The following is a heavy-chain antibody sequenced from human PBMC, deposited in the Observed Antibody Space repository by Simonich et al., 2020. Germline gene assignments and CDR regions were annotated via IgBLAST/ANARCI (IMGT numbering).Heavy chain of an antibody. D-gene: IGHD2-2*01. V-gene: IGHV1-2*02. CDR2: INPISGGT. Sequence: QVQLVQSGAEVKKPGASVKVSCKASGYTFTGYYMHWVRQAPGQGLERMGWINPISGGTNVEKNFKGRVTMTRDTSISTAYMELSRLRSDDTAVYYCARDPVVPAAIRNAFDIWGQGTMVTVSS. CDR3: ARDPVVPAAIRNAFDI. J-gene: IGHJ3*02. CDR1: GYTFTGYY.